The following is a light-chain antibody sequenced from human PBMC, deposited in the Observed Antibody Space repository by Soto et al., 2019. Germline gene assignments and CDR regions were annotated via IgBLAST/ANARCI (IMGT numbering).Light chain of an antibody. Sequence: EIVLTQSPATLSLSPGERATLSCRASQSVSSYLAWYQQKPGQAPRLLIYDASNRATGIPARFSGSGSGTDFTLTIXSXXXXXXXVXYXQQRSNWPVTFGQGTKLEIK. CDR3: QQRSNWPVT. V-gene: IGKV3-11*01. J-gene: IGKJ2*01. CDR2: DAS. CDR1: QSVSSY.